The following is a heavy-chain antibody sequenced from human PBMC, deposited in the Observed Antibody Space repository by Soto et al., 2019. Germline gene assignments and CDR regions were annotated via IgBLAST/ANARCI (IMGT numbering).Heavy chain of an antibody. Sequence: SVKVSCKASGGTFSSYAISWVRQAPGQGLEWMGGIIPIFGTANYAQKFQGRVTITADESTSTAYMELSSLRSEDTAVYYCARALSGDANFDYWGQGTLVTVSS. CDR3: ARALSGDANFDY. D-gene: IGHD4-17*01. CDR2: IIPIFGTA. CDR1: GGTFSSYA. J-gene: IGHJ4*02. V-gene: IGHV1-69*13.